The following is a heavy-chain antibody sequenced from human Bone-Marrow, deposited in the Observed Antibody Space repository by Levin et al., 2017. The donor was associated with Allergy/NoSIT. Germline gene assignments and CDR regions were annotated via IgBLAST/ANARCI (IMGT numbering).Heavy chain of an antibody. CDR1: RLAFSNYG. CDR2: IWYDGSNK. CDR3: ARDRWESLPASAWFDP. D-gene: IGHD1-26*01. J-gene: IGHJ5*02. Sequence: GESLKISCAASRLAFSNYGMHWVRQAPGKGLEWVAVIWYDGSNKYYADYVKGRFTVSRDNSRNTLYLQMNSLRVEDTAIYFCARDRWESLPASAWFDPWGQGTLVTVSS. V-gene: IGHV3-33*01.